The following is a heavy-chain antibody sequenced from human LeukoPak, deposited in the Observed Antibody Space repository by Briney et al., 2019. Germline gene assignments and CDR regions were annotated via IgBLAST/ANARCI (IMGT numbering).Heavy chain of an antibody. Sequence: GESLKISCXGSGYSFTSYWIGWVRQMPGKGLEWMGIIYPGDSDTRYSPSFQGQVTISADKSISTAYLQWSSLKASDTAMYYCAREYYYDSSGYSNAFDIWGQGTMVTVSS. D-gene: IGHD3-22*01. J-gene: IGHJ3*02. CDR3: AREYYYDSSGYSNAFDI. CDR2: IYPGDSDT. V-gene: IGHV5-51*01. CDR1: GYSFTSYW.